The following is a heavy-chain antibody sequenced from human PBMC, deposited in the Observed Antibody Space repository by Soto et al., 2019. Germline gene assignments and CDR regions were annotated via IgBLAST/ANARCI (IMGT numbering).Heavy chain of an antibody. CDR2: ISSNSDTI. D-gene: IGHD4-17*01. J-gene: IGHJ4*02. CDR3: AKDLNWGGMTTIHYFDS. Sequence: EVQLVESGGGLVQPGRSLRLSCVASGFTADDYAMHWVRQAPGKGLEWVSGISSNSDTIDYADSVKGRFTISRDNAKNXLFLQMNSLRPEDTALYYCAKDLNWGGMTTIHYFDSWGQGTLVTVSS. V-gene: IGHV3-9*02. CDR1: GFTADDYA.